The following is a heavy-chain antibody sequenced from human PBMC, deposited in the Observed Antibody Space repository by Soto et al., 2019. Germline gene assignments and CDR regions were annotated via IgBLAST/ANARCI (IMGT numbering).Heavy chain of an antibody. J-gene: IGHJ4*02. CDR1: GYTFTSYA. CDR3: ARVSGWYHLDY. CDR2: INGGNGNT. D-gene: IGHD6-19*01. V-gene: IGHV1-3*05. Sequence: QVQLVQSGAEEKKPGASVKVSCKASGYTFTSYAMHWVRQAPGQRLGWMGWINGGNGNTKYSQKFQGRVTITRDTSASTAYMELSSLRSEDTAVYYCARVSGWYHLDYWGQGTLVTVSS.